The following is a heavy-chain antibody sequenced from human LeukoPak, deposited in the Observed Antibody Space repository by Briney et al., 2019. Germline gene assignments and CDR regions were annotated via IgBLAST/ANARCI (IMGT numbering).Heavy chain of an antibody. V-gene: IGHV3-53*01. CDR1: GFTVSSNY. D-gene: IGHD6-13*01. J-gene: IGHJ4*02. Sequence: PGGSLRLSCAASGFTVSSNYMSWVRQAPGKGLEWVSVIYSGGSTYYADSVKGRFTISRDNSKNTLFLQMNSLRAEDTAVYYCARVFSSSWYVRYWGQGTLVTVSS. CDR2: IYSGGST. CDR3: ARVFSSSWYVRY.